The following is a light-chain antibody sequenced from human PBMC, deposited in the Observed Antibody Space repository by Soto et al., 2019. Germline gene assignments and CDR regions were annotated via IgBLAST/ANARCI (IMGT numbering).Light chain of an antibody. CDR2: RDT. J-gene: IGLJ2*01. Sequence: QSVLTQPPSVSGAPGQRVTISCTGSSSNIGAPYDVHWYQQLPGTAPKLLIPRDTHRPSGVPDRFSGSKSGTSASLAITGLQAEDEADYFCQSYDSSLTALVFGGGTKVTVL. CDR3: QSYDSSLTALV. V-gene: IGLV1-40*01. CDR1: SSNIGAPYD.